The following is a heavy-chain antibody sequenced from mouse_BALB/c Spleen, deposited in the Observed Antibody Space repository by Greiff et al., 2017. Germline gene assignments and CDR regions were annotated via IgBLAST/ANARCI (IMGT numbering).Heavy chain of an antibody. V-gene: IGHV1-69*01. D-gene: IGHD1-1*01. CDR2: IDTSDSYT. J-gene: IGHJ2*01. Sequence: VQLQQPGAELVMPGASVKMSCKASGYTFTDYWMHWVKQRPGQGLEWIGAIDTSDSYTSYNQKFKGKATLTVDESSSTAYMQLSSLTSEDSAVYYCARDYGYVDYWGQGTTLTVSS. CDR1: GYTFTDYW. CDR3: ARDYGYVDY.